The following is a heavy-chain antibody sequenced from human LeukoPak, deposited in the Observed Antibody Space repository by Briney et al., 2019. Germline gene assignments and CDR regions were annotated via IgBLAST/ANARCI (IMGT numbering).Heavy chain of an antibody. CDR3: ASFQYSYGESWFDP. V-gene: IGHV4-59*01. J-gene: IGHJ5*02. CDR2: IYYSGST. Sequence: SETLPLTCTVSGGSISGYYWSWIRQHPGKGLEWIGYIYYSGSTNYNPSLKSRVTISVDTSKNQFSLKLSSVTAADTAVYYCASFQYSYGESWFDPWGQGTLVTVSS. CDR1: GGSISGYY. D-gene: IGHD5-18*01.